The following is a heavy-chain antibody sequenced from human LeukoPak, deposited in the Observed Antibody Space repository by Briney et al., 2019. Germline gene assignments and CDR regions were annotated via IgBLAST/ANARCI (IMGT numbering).Heavy chain of an antibody. J-gene: IGHJ6*03. Sequence: GRSLRLSCVASGFTFSSFPMHWVRQAPGKGLEWVAVISNDEKNKYYADSVKGRFTISRDNSKNTLFLQMNSLRAEDTALYYCARASLPEYFYYYYMDVWGKGTTVTVSS. D-gene: IGHD2-2*01. CDR1: GFTFSSFP. CDR2: ISNDEKNK. V-gene: IGHV3-30*01. CDR3: ARASLPEYFYYYYMDV.